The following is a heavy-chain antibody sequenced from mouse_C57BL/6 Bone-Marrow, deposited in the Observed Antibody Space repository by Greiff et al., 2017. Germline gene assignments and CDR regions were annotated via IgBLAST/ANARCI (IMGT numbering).Heavy chain of an antibody. V-gene: IGHV5-4*01. CDR1: GFTFSSYA. D-gene: IGHD1-3*01. CDR2: ISDGGSYT. CDR3: ARDDESFLYYAMDY. Sequence: EVQRVESGGGLVKPGGSLKLSCAASGFTFSSYAMSWVRQTPEKRLEWVATISDGGSYTYYPDTVKGRFTISRDNAKNNLYLQMSHLKSEDTAMYYCARDDESFLYYAMDYWGQGTSVTVSS. J-gene: IGHJ4*01.